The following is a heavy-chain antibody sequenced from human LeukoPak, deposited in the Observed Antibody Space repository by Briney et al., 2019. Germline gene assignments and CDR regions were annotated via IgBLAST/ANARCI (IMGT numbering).Heavy chain of an antibody. CDR1: GGSISSYY. CDR3: ARGVGYCSGGSCHNQNYYYGMDV. Sequence: PSETLSLTCTVSGGSISSYYWSWIRQPPGKGLEWIGYIYYSGSTNYNPSLKSRVTISVDTSKNQFSLKLSSVTAADTAVYYCARGVGYCSGGSCHNQNYYYGMDVWGQGTTVTVSS. V-gene: IGHV4-59*01. CDR2: IYYSGST. J-gene: IGHJ6*02. D-gene: IGHD2-15*01.